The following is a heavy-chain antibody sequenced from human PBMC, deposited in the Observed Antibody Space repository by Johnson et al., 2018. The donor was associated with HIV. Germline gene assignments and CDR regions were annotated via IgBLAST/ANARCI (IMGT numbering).Heavy chain of an antibody. CDR2: VKSKTDGGTT. D-gene: IGHD3-22*01. Sequence: VQLVESGGGLVEPGGSLRLSCAASGFTFSNAWMSWVRQAPGKGLEWVGRVKSKTDGGTTDYAAPVKGRFSISRDDSKNTLYLQMNNLKTEDTALYYCTRVVVITQEKWGQGTMVTVSS. CDR1: GFTFSNAW. CDR3: TRVVVITQEK. J-gene: IGHJ3*01. V-gene: IGHV3-15*01.